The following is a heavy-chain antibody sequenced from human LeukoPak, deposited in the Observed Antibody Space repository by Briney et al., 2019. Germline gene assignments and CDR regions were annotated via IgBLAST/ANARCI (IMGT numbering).Heavy chain of an antibody. CDR3: ARHGVGSGWYFDY. J-gene: IGHJ4*02. CDR2: ISTSGST. D-gene: IGHD6-19*01. CDR1: GGSISSYY. V-gene: IGHV4-4*07. Sequence: SETLSLTCTVSGGSISSYYWSWFRQPAGKGLELIGRISTSGSTNYNPSLKSRVTMSVDTSKNQFSLKLSSVTAVDTAVYYCARHGVGSGWYFDYWGQGTLVTVSS.